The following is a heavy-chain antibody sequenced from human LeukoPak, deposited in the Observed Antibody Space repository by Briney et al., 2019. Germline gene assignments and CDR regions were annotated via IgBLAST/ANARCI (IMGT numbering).Heavy chain of an antibody. CDR3: TYYYGSNWFDP. J-gene: IGHJ5*02. CDR2: ISSSSSYI. V-gene: IGHV3-21*01. Sequence: GGSLRLSCAASGFTFSSYAMSWVRQAPGKGLEWVSSISSSSSYIYYADSVKGRFTISRDNAKNSLYLQMNSLRAEDTAVYYCTYYYGSNWFDPWGQGTLVTVSS. CDR1: GFTFSSYA. D-gene: IGHD3-10*01.